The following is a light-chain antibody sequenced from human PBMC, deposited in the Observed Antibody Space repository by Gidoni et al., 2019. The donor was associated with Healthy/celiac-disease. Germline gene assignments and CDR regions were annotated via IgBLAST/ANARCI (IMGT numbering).Light chain of an antibody. CDR2: SNN. CDR1: SSNIVSNT. V-gene: IGLV1-44*01. J-gene: IGLJ1*01. CDR3: AAWDDSLNGYV. Sequence: QSVLTQPPSASGTPGQRVTISCSGSSSNIVSNTVNWYQQLPGPAPKLLIYSNNQRPSGVPDRFSGSKSGTSASLAISGLQSEDEADYYCAAWDDSLNGYVFGTGTKVTVL.